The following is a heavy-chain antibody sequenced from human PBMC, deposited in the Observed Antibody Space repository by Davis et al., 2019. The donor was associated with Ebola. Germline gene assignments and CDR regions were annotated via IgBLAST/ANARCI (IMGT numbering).Heavy chain of an antibody. J-gene: IGHJ6*02. CDR3: ARDQVPYYYYYYGMDV. V-gene: IGHV3-11*04. Sequence: GESLKISCAASGFTFSDYYMSWIRQAPGKGLEWVSYISSSGSTIYYADSVKGRFTISRDNAKNTLYLQMGSLRAEDMAVYYCARDQVPYYYYYYGMDVWGQGTTVTVSS. CDR1: GFTFSDYY. CDR2: ISSSGSTI. D-gene: IGHD2-2*01.